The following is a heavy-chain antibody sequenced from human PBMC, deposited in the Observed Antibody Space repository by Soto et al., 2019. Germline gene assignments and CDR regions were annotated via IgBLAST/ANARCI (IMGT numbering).Heavy chain of an antibody. D-gene: IGHD1-1*01. CDR1: GFSFRSYE. CDR2: INRGNLI. Sequence: QPGGSLRLSCEGSGFSFRSYEMNWVRQAPGKGLEWISYINRGNLIHYADSVKGRLTISRDNAKNSVYLEMNSLRVEDTAVYYCARAGDNFNVLDYWGQGPPGTSPQ. V-gene: IGHV3-48*03. CDR3: ARAGDNFNVLDY. J-gene: IGHJ4*02.